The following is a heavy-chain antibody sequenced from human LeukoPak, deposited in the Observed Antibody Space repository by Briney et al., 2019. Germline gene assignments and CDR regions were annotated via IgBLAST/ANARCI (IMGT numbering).Heavy chain of an antibody. V-gene: IGHV3-74*03. D-gene: IGHD3-16*01. CDR2: IYVDGRST. J-gene: IGHJ4*02. CDR1: GFTFSSFW. CDR3: ASRPRGTYFFDH. Sequence: GGSLRLSCAASGFTFSSFWMHWVRQAPGKGLVWVSRIYVDGRSTTYADSVKGRFTISRDNAKNTLYLQMNSLRAEDAAVYYCASRPRGTYFFDHWGQGTLVTVSS.